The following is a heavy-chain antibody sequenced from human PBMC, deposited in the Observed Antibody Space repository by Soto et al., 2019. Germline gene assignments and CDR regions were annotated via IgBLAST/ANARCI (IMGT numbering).Heavy chain of an antibody. Sequence: DVQLLESGGGLVQPWGSLRLSCAASGFTFNAYAMTWVRHAPGKGLDGVSAIGGSGGNRYYAGSVWGRFTISRDNSKDTVDVQMNSLRVEDTAVYYCARVASDYSNSVDHWGQGILVSVSS. J-gene: IGHJ4*02. D-gene: IGHD4-4*01. V-gene: IGHV3-23*01. CDR2: IGGSGGNR. CDR3: ARVASDYSNSVDH. CDR1: GFTFNAYA.